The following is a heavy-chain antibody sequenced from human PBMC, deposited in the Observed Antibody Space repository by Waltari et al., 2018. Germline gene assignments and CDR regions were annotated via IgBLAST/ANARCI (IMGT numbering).Heavy chain of an antibody. CDR1: GYTFTSYD. CDR3: ARRSCTGECYAPYVY. J-gene: IGHJ4*02. Sequence: QVQLVQSGAEVKKPGASVKVSCKASGYTFTSYDINWVRQAPGQGLEWMGWINPKSGGTYYAQTFQGWVTMTRDTSTSTVYMELSSLKSDDTAMYYCARRSCTGECYAPYVYWGQGSLVTVSS. CDR2: INPKSGGT. V-gene: IGHV1-2*04. D-gene: IGHD2-8*02.